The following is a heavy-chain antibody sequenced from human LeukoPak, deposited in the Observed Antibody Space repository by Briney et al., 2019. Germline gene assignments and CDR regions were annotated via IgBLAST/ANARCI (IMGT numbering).Heavy chain of an antibody. CDR1: GYSFTSYD. D-gene: IGHD5-12*01. CDR3: AKASAGSGYMSDY. V-gene: IGHV1-8*01. CDR2: MSPNGGHT. Sequence: ASVKVSCKTSGYSFTSYDIIWVRQATGQGLEWMGWMSPNGGHTGRAQKFQGRISMTRNISISTAFMELSSLRSDDTAIYYCAKASAGSGYMSDYWGQGPLITVSS. J-gene: IGHJ4*02.